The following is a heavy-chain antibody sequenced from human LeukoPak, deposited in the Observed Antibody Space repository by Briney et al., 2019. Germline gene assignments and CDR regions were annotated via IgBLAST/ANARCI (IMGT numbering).Heavy chain of an antibody. Sequence: SGGSLRLSCAASGFTVSSNYMSWVRQAPGKGLEWVSAISGSGGSTYYADSVKGRFTISRDNSKNTLYLQMNSLRAEDTAVYYCAKAGISGLNASDIWGQGTMVTVSS. CDR1: GFTVSSNY. CDR3: AKAGISGLNASDI. J-gene: IGHJ3*02. CDR2: ISGSGGST. D-gene: IGHD3-10*01. V-gene: IGHV3-23*01.